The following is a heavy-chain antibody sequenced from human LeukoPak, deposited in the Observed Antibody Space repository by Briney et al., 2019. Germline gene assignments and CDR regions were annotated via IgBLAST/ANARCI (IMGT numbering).Heavy chain of an antibody. J-gene: IGHJ6*02. CDR1: GGSFSGYY. CDR2: INHSGST. D-gene: IGHD5-18*01. Sequence: PSETLSLTCAVYGGSFSGYYWSWIRQPPGKGLEWIGEINHSGSTNYNPSLKSRVTISVDTSKNQFSLKLSSVTAADTAVYYCARGLHSYGYAGWSGGYYYGMDVWGQGTTVTVSS. CDR3: ARGLHSYGYAGWSGGYYYGMDV. V-gene: IGHV4-34*01.